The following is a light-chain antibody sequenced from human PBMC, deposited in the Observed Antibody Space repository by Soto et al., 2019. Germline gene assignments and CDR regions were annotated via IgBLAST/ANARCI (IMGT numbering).Light chain of an antibody. CDR2: EVS. CDR1: SSDVGSYNL. V-gene: IGLV2-23*02. CDR3: CSYAGSSTYV. J-gene: IGLJ1*01. Sequence: QSALNQPASVSGSPGQSITISCTGTSSDVGSYNLVSWYQQHPGKAPKLMIYEVSKRPSGVSNRFSGSKSGNTASLTISGLQAEDEADYYCCSYAGSSTYVFGTGTKLTV.